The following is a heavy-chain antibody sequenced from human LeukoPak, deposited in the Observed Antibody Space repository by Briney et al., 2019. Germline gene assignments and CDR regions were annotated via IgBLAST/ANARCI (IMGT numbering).Heavy chain of an antibody. V-gene: IGHV3-23*01. D-gene: IGHD3-22*01. CDR3: ATSSGYSYYFDY. J-gene: IGHJ4*02. CDR1: GFSFSSYA. CDR2: ISGSGGST. Sequence: GGSLRLSCAASGFSFSSYAMSWVRQAPGKGLEWVSAISGSGGSTYYADSVKGRFTISRDNSKNTLYLQMNSLRAEDTAVYYCATSSGYSYYFDYWGQGTLVTVSS.